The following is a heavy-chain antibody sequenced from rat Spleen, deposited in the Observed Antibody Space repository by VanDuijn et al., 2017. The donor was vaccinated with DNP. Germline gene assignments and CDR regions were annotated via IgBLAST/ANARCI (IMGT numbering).Heavy chain of an antibody. J-gene: IGHJ1*01. CDR2: ISYDGSST. Sequence: EVQLVESGGGLVQPGRSLKLSCAASGFTFSDYNMAWVRQAPKKGLEWVATISYDGSSTYYRDSVKGRFTISRDNAKSTLYLQMDSLRSKDTATYYCARHRRGLLQYLPSYFDFWGPGTMVTVSS. V-gene: IGHV5-7*01. CDR1: GFTFSDYN. CDR3: ARHRRGLLQYLPSYFDF. D-gene: IGHD1-1*01.